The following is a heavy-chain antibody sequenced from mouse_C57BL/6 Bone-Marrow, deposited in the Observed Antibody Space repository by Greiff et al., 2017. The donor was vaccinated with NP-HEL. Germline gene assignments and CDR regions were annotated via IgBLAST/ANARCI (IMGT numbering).Heavy chain of an antibody. D-gene: IGHD1-1*01. J-gene: IGHJ3*01. Sequence: VQLKESGPGLVKPSQSLSLTCSVTGYSITSGYYWNWIRQFPGNKLEWMGYISYDGSNNYNPSLKNRISITRDTSKNQCFLKLNSVTTEDTATYYCASVDYYGSSYWFADWGQGTLVTVAA. V-gene: IGHV3-6*01. CDR2: ISYDGSN. CDR1: GYSITSGYY. CDR3: ASVDYYGSSYWFAD.